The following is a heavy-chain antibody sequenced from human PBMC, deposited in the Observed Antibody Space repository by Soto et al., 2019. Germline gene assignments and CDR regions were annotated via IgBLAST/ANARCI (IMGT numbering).Heavy chain of an antibody. Sequence: QVQLVESGGGVVQPGRSLRLSCAASGFTFSSYGMHWVRQAPGKGLEWVAGISYDGSNKYYADSVKGRFTISRDNSKNTLYLQMNSLGAEDTAVYYCAKCVGRVPPYGDYDGYFDDWGQGTLVTVSS. J-gene: IGHJ4*02. CDR1: GFTFSSYG. V-gene: IGHV3-30*18. CDR2: ISYDGSNK. CDR3: AKCVGRVPPYGDYDGYFDD. D-gene: IGHD4-17*01.